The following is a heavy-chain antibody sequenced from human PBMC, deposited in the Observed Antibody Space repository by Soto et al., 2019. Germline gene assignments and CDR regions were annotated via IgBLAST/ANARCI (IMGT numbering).Heavy chain of an antibody. Sequence: GGSLRLSCAASGFTFSSYSMNWVRQAPGKGLEWVSYISSSSTTKYYADSVKGRFTISRDNSKNTLYLQMNSLRAEDTAVYYCARVGGPIAVAGHFDYWGQGTLVTVSS. CDR1: GFTFSSYS. V-gene: IGHV3-48*01. D-gene: IGHD6-19*01. J-gene: IGHJ4*02. CDR2: ISSSSTTK. CDR3: ARVGGPIAVAGHFDY.